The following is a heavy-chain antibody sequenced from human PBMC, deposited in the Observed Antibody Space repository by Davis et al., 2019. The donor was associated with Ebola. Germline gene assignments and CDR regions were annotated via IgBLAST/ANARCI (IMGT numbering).Heavy chain of an antibody. CDR2: IKQDGSEK. D-gene: IGHD2-8*01. CDR3: ARAFGIVLMVYAHDAFDI. Sequence: GGSLRLSCAAYGFTFSSYWMSWVRQAPGKGLEWVANIKQDGSEKYYVDSVKGRFTISRDNAKNSLYLQMNSLRAEDTAVYYCARAFGIVLMVYAHDAFDIWGQGTMVTVSS. J-gene: IGHJ3*02. CDR1: GFTFSSYW. V-gene: IGHV3-7*03.